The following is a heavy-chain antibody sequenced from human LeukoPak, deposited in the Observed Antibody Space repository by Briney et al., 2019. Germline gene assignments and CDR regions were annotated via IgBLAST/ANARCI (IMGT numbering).Heavy chain of an antibody. V-gene: IGHV1-18*01. CDR1: GYTFTSYG. CDR3: ASENNVLLWFGELTNWFDP. J-gene: IGHJ5*02. D-gene: IGHD3-10*01. Sequence: GASVKVSCKASGYTFTSYGISWVRQAPGQGLEWMGWISAYNGNTNYAQKLQGRVTMTTDTSTSTAYMELRSLRSDDTAVYYCASENNVLLWFGELTNWFDPWGQGTLVTVSS. CDR2: ISAYNGNT.